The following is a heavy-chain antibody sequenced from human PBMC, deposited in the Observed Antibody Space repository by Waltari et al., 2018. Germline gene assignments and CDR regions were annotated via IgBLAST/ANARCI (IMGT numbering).Heavy chain of an antibody. CDR2: ISYDGSDK. J-gene: IGHJ4*02. V-gene: IGHV3-30*01. CDR3: ARDSQTAVTSFDY. CDR1: GFPFNNFA. D-gene: IGHD4-17*01. Sequence: QVYLEEAGGGVVQPGRSLRLSCEVSGFPFNNFAMHWVRQAPGKGLEWVSLISYDGSDKYYADSVKGRFTISRDNSEHTLYLQMNSLRTEDTAIYYCARDSQTAVTSFDYWGQGTLVTVSS.